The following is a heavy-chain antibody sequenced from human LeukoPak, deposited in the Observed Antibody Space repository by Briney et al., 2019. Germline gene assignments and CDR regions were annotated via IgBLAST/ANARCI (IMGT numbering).Heavy chain of an antibody. CDR1: GYTFTSYA. CDR2: INAGNGNT. Sequence: ASVKVSCKASGYTFTSYAMHWVRQAPGQRLEWMGWINAGNGNTKYSQKLQGRVTMTTDTSTSTAYMELRSLRSDDTAVYYCARFRGSGEYYFDYWGQGTLVTVSS. CDR3: ARFRGSGEYYFDY. J-gene: IGHJ4*02. D-gene: IGHD3-10*01. V-gene: IGHV1-3*01.